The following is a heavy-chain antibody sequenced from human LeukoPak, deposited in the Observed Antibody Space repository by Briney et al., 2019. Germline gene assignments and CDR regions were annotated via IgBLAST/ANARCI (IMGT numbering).Heavy chain of an antibody. CDR3: ARDRTDYGSFDI. D-gene: IGHD4-17*01. Sequence: PGGSLRLSCAASGFTFSDYYMNWIRQAPGKGLEWVSYLSHTSSYTNYADSVKGRFTISRDNAKNSLYLQMNSLRAEDTALYYCARDRTDYGSFDIWGQRTMVTVSS. J-gene: IGHJ3*02. CDR2: LSHTSSYT. V-gene: IGHV3-11*06. CDR1: GFTFSDYY.